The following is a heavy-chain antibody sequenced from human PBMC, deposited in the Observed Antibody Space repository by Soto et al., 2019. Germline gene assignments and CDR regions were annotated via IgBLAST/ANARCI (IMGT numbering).Heavy chain of an antibody. CDR3: ARDIPRTFDYYYGMDV. V-gene: IGHV1-69*13. CDR1: GGTFSSYA. Sequence: SVKVSCKASGGTFSSYAISWVRQAPGQGLEWMGGIIPIFGTANYAQKFQGRVTITADESTSTAYMELSSLRSEDTAVYYCARDIPRTFDYYYGMDVWGQGTTVTVSS. CDR2: IIPIFGTA. J-gene: IGHJ6*02. D-gene: IGHD2-2*02.